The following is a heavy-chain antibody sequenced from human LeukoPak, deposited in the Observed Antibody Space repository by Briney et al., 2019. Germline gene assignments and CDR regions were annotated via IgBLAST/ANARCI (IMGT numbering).Heavy chain of an antibody. D-gene: IGHD3-10*01. J-gene: IGHJ6*02. CDR2: ISGSGGST. CDR1: GLTFSSYA. Sequence: GGSLRLSCAASGLTFSSYAMSWVRQAPGKGLEWVSTISGSGGSTYYADSVKGRFTISRDNSKNTLHLQMNSLRAEDTAVYYCAKGYYGSGTPCYGMDVWGQGTTVTVSS. CDR3: AKGYYGSGTPCYGMDV. V-gene: IGHV3-23*01.